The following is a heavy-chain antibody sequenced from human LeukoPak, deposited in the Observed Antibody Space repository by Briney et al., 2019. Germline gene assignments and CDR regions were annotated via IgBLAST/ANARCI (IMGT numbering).Heavy chain of an antibody. CDR3: ARGLGYYDSSGYLDY. V-gene: IGHV1-18*01. CDR2: ISTYNGIT. Sequence: ASVTVSCKTSGYTFTTYGITWVRQAPGQGLEWVGWISTYNGITNYAQTLQGRVTVTTDTSTSTAYMDLRSLRSEDTAVYYCARGLGYYDSSGYLDYWGQGTLVTVSS. J-gene: IGHJ4*02. CDR1: GYTFTTYG. D-gene: IGHD3-22*01.